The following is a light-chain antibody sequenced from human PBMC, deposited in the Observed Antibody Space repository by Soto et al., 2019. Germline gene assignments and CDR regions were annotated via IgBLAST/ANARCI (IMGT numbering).Light chain of an antibody. J-gene: IGLJ2*01. Sequence: QSVLTQPPSASGTPGQRVTISCSGSSSNIGSNYVYWYQQLPGTAPKLLISRSDQRPSGVPDRFSGSKSGTSASLAISGLRSDDEADYYCAAWDDSLRGAFGGGTKLTVL. CDR1: SSNIGSNY. CDR2: RSD. V-gene: IGLV1-47*01. CDR3: AAWDDSLRGA.